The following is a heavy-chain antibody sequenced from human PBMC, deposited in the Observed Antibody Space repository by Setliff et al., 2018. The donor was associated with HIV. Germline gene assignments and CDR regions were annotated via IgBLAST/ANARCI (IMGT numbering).Heavy chain of an antibody. CDR3: AKKTAAYTSGSWLHY. Sequence: PSETLSLTCTVSGGSMSSYYWSWVRQAPGKGLEWVSGISGSGGRTYYGDSVKGRFVISREKSKSTLYLQMNSLRAEDTAVYYCAKKTAAYTSGSWLHYWGQGTLVTVSS. CDR2: ISGSGGRT. CDR1: GGSMSSYY. J-gene: IGHJ4*02. V-gene: IGHV3-23*01. D-gene: IGHD3-10*01.